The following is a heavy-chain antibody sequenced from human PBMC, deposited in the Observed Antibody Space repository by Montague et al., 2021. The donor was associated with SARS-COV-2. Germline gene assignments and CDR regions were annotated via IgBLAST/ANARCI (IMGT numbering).Heavy chain of an antibody. CDR3: ARRGGGEVFARFMYWYFDV. J-gene: IGHJ2*01. Sequence: SETLSLTCSVSGGSINNYYWGWVRQSPGKGLEWIGYIYYSGSVATSYDPSLKSRVSISVDTSENRLSLKLTSVTAADTAVYYCARRGGGEVFARFMYWYFDVWGRGSLVTVSS. CDR1: GGSINNYY. D-gene: IGHD2-21*01. V-gene: IGHV4-59*13. CDR2: IYYSGSVAT.